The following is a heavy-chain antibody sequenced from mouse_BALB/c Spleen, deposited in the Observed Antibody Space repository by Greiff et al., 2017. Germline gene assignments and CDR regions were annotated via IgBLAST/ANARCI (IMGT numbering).Heavy chain of an antibody. Sequence: EVQVVESGGGLVQPGGSRKLSCAASGFTFSSFGMHWVRQAPEKGLEWVAYISSGSSTIYYADTVKGRFTISRDNPKNTLFLQMTSLRSEDTAMYYCASSSSYYYAMDYWGQGTSVTVSS. D-gene: IGHD1-3*01. J-gene: IGHJ4*01. CDR2: ISSGSSTI. V-gene: IGHV5-17*02. CDR1: GFTFSSFG. CDR3: ASSSSYYYAMDY.